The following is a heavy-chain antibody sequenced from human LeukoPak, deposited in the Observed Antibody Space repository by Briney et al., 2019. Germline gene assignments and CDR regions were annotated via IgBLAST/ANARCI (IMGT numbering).Heavy chain of an antibody. V-gene: IGHV4-34*01. J-gene: IGHJ4*02. CDR2: INHSGST. Sequence: SETLSLTCAVYGGSFSGYYWSWIRQPPGKGLEWIGEINHSGSTNYDPSLKSRVNISVDTSKNQFSLKLSSVTAADTAVYYCARQGRDYFDYWGQGTLVTVSS. CDR3: ARQGRDYFDY. CDR1: GGSFSGYY.